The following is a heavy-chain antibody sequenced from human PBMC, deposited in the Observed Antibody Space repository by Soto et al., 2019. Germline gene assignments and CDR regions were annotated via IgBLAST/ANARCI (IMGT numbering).Heavy chain of an antibody. V-gene: IGHV4-34*01. D-gene: IGHD6-13*01. CDR2: INHSGST. CDR1: GGSFSGYY. CDR3: ARGTQIAAALGGNGMDV. J-gene: IGHJ6*02. Sequence: PSETLSLTCAVYGGSFSGYYWSWIRQPPGKGLEWIGEINHSGSTNYNPSLKSRVTISVDTSKNQFSLKLSSVTAADTAVYYCARGTQIAAALGGNGMDVWGQGATVTVSS.